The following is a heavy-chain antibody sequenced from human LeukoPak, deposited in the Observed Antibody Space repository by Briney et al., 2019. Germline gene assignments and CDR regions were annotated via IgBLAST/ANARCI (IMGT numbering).Heavy chain of an antibody. V-gene: IGHV4-59*08. CDR2: IYYSGIT. J-gene: IGHJ4*01. CDR3: ARHNPGGSKEF. Sequence: SETLSLTCIVSGDSISGYYWSWIRQPPGKGLEWIGYIYYSGITDYNPSLKSRVTISVDTSKTQFSLKLSSVTAADTAVYYCARHNPGGSKEFWGQGTLVTVSS. D-gene: IGHD1-26*01. CDR1: GDSISGYY.